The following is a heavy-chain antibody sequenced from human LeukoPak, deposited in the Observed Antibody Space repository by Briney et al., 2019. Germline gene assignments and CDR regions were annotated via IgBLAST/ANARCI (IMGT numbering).Heavy chain of an antibody. D-gene: IGHD1-1*01. J-gene: IGHJ4*02. Sequence: PGGSLRLSCAASGFTFSSYAMSWVRQAPGKGLEWVSAISGSGGSTYYADSVKGRFTISRDNSKNTLYLQMNSLRAEDTAVYYYAKGAHRHRLGTRREGYFDYWGQGTLVTVSS. CDR2: ISGSGGST. CDR1: GFTFSSYA. CDR3: AKGAHRHRLGTRREGYFDY. V-gene: IGHV3-23*01.